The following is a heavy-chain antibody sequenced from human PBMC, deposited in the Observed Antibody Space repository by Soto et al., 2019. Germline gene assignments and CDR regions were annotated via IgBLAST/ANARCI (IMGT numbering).Heavy chain of an antibody. D-gene: IGHD3-16*02. Sequence: SETLSLTCAVYGGSFSGYYWSWIRQPPGKGLEWIGEINHSGSTNYNPSLKSRVTISVDTSKNKFSLKLSSVTAADTAVYYCARGRNDYIWGSYRYDYFDYWGQGTLVTVSS. V-gene: IGHV4-34*01. CDR3: ARGRNDYIWGSYRYDYFDY. J-gene: IGHJ4*02. CDR2: INHSGST. CDR1: GGSFSGYY.